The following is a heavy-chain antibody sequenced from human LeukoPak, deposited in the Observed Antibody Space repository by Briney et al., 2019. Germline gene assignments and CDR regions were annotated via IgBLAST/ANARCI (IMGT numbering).Heavy chain of an antibody. CDR2: INPNSGGT. Sequence: DSVKVSCKASGYTFTGYYMHWVRQAPGQGLEWMGWINPNSGGTNYAQKFQGRVTMTRDTSISTAYMELSRLRSDDTAVYYCARTYYYDSSGDYCGYWGQGTLVTVSS. V-gene: IGHV1-2*02. CDR1: GYTFTGYY. J-gene: IGHJ4*02. D-gene: IGHD3-22*01. CDR3: ARTYYYDSSGDYCGY.